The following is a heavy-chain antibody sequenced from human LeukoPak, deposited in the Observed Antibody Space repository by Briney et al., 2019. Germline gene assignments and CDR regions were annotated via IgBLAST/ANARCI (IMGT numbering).Heavy chain of an antibody. J-gene: IGHJ6*03. CDR3: AREQRGGLRANLGGLFASYYTYYYMDV. V-gene: IGHV1-46*01. CDR2: INPSGGST. Sequence: ASVKVSCKASGHTFTSYYMHWVRQAPGQGLEWMGIINPSGGSTSYVQKFQGRVTMTRDTSTSTVYMELSSLRSEDTAVYFCAREQRGGLRANLGGLFASYYTYYYMDVWGRGTTVTVSS. D-gene: IGHD3-16*01. CDR1: GHTFTSYY.